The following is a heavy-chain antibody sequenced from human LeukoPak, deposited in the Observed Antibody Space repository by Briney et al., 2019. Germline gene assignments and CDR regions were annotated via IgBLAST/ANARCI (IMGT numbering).Heavy chain of an antibody. J-gene: IGHJ2*01. Sequence: GGSLRLSCAASGFTFSSYAMHWVRQAPGKGLEWVAVISYDGSNKYYADSVKGRFTISRDNSKNTLYLQMNSLRAEDTAVYYCAKEGPGDYYDSSGYYVWYFDLWGRGTLVTVSS. D-gene: IGHD3-22*01. CDR3: AKEGPGDYYDSSGYYVWYFDL. V-gene: IGHV3-30-3*02. CDR1: GFTFSSYA. CDR2: ISYDGSNK.